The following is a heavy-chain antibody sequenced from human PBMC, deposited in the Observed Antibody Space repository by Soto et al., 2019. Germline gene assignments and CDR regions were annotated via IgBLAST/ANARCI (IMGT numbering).Heavy chain of an antibody. D-gene: IGHD5-12*01. CDR2: IIPIFGTA. V-gene: IGHV1-69*12. CDR1: AGTFSSYA. Sequence: QVQLVQSGAEVKKPGSSVKVSCKASAGTFSSYAISWVRQAPGQALEWMGGIIPIFGTANYAQKFQGRVTITADESTRTAYMELSSLRSEDTAVYYCASSVAKYYYYGMDVWGQGTTVTVSS. CDR3: ASSVAKYYYYGMDV. J-gene: IGHJ6*02.